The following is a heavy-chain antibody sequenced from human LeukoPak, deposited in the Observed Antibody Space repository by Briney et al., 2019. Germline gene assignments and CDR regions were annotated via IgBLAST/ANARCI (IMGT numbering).Heavy chain of an antibody. CDR3: ARGAMHVFDY. Sequence: PGGSLRLSCAASGFTFSDYEINWVRQAPGKGLEWVSCISTSGSTTYYADSVKGRFTISRDNAKNSLFLQMNTLTVEDMAAYYCARGAMHVFDYWGQGTPVTVSS. J-gene: IGHJ4*02. CDR2: ISTSGSTT. V-gene: IGHV3-48*03. D-gene: IGHD2-2*01. CDR1: GFTFSDYE.